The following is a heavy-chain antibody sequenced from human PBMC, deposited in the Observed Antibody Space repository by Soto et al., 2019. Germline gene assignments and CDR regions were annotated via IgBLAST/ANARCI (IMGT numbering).Heavy chain of an antibody. Sequence: QVQLVQSGAEVKKPGSSVKVSCKASGGTFSSYTISWVRQAPGQGLEWMGRIIPILGIANYAQKFQGRVTITADKSTSTAYMELSSLRSEVTAVYYCARDCSGGSCYSGGYYYYGMDVWGQGTTVTVSS. CDR1: GGTFSSYT. CDR2: IIPILGIA. J-gene: IGHJ6*02. V-gene: IGHV1-69*08. D-gene: IGHD2-15*01. CDR3: ARDCSGGSCYSGGYYYYGMDV.